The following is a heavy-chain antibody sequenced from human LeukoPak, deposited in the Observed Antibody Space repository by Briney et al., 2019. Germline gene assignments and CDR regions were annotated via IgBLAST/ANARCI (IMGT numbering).Heavy chain of an antibody. V-gene: IGHV3-9*01. CDR1: GFTFDDYA. D-gene: IGHD3-22*01. CDR3: VKDREEVVIRYYFDF. CDR2: INWSRTTM. J-gene: IGHJ4*02. Sequence: GGSLRLSCAASGFTFDDYAMHWVRQVPGKGLEWVAGINWSRTTMDYADSVKGRFTISRDINSLSLRMKSLRTEDTGLYFCVKDREEVVIRYYFDFWGQGTQVTVSS.